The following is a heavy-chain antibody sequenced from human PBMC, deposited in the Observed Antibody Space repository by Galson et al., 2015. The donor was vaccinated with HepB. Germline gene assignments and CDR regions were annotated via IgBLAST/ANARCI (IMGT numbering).Heavy chain of an antibody. CDR2: ISSSSSTI. Sequence: SLRLSCAASGFTFSSYSMNWVRQAPGKGLEWVSYISSSSSTIYYADSVKGRFTISRDNAKNSLCLQMNSLRAEDTAVYYCARDGVVVAATDPFFDYWGQGTLVTVS. J-gene: IGHJ4*02. V-gene: IGHV3-48*01. CDR3: ARDGVVVAATDPFFDY. CDR1: GFTFSSYS. D-gene: IGHD2-15*01.